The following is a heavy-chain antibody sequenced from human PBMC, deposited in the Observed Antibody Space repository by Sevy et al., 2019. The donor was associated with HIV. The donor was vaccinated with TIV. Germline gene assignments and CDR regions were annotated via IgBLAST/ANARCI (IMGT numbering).Heavy chain of an antibody. Sequence: ASVKVSCQVFKYSLNELSIHWVRQAPGKGLEWMGGFDPQRGKIIYAQKFQGRVTMTEDTSTETAYMELSNLRSEGTAVYYCTTDVHLGDFRLWDDWGQGTRVTVSS. CDR1: KYSLNELS. CDR2: FDPQRGKI. D-gene: IGHD4-17*01. J-gene: IGHJ4*02. V-gene: IGHV1-24*01. CDR3: TTDVHLGDFRLWDD.